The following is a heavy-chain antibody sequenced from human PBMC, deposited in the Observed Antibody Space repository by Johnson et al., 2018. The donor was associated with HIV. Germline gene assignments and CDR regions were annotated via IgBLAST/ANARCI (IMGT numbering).Heavy chain of an antibody. Sequence: VQLVESGGGVVRPGGSLRLSCAASGFTFDDYAMHWVRQAPGKGLEWVSLISWDGGSTYYADSVKGRFTISRDNSNNRLYLQMSGLRTEDTGVYYCAGDGAIHLHEDVFDIWGQGTMVTVSS. D-gene: IGHD5-18*01. V-gene: IGHV3-43*01. CDR2: ISWDGGST. J-gene: IGHJ3*02. CDR1: GFTFDDYA. CDR3: AGDGAIHLHEDVFDI.